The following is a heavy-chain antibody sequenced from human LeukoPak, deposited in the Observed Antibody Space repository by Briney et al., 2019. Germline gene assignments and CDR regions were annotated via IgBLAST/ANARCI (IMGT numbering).Heavy chain of an antibody. CDR1: GFSLSTYGMG. Sequence: SGPTLVKPTQTLTLTCTFSGFSLSTYGMGVGWIRQPPGKALEWLALIYWNEDKRYSPSLKTRLTITKDTSRNQVVLTMTNMDPVDTGTYYCAHTSEGAPFDYWGQGTLVTVSS. V-gene: IGHV2-5*01. J-gene: IGHJ4*02. CDR3: AHTSEGAPFDY. CDR2: IYWNEDK.